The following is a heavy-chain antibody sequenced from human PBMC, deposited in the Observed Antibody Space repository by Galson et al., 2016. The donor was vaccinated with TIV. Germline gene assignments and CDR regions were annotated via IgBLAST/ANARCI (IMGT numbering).Heavy chain of an antibody. D-gene: IGHD3-16*01. J-gene: IGHJ4*02. CDR2: IYHTGNT. V-gene: IGHV4-59*12. CDR3: AREGSADYDWGRAHFDH. Sequence: SETLSLTCTVSGGSTSSYYWTWIRQPPGKGLEWIGYIYHTGNTIYNPSLKRRVAISLDTSKNQFSLKLSSVTAADTALYDCAREGSADYDWGRAHFDHWGQGTLVTVSS. CDR1: GGSTSSYY.